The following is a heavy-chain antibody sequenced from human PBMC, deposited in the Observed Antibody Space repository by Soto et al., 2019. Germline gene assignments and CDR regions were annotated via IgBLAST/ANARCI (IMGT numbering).Heavy chain of an antibody. D-gene: IGHD7-27*01. V-gene: IGHV4-34*01. Sequence: TSETLSLTCAVYGGSFSGYYWSWIRQPPGKGLEWIGEINHSGSTNYNPSLKSRVTISVDTSKNQFSLKLSSVTAADTAVYYCASDQTAGDTYWGQGTLVTVSS. J-gene: IGHJ4*02. CDR2: INHSGST. CDR1: GGSFSGYY. CDR3: ASDQTAGDTY.